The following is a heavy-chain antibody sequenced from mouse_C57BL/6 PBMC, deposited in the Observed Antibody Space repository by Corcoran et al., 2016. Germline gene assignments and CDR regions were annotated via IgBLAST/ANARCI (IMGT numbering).Heavy chain of an antibody. V-gene: IGHV9-3*01. CDR2: INTYSGVP. Sequence: QIQLVQSGPELKKPGETVKISCKASGYTFTTYGMSWVKQAPGKGLKWMGWINTYSGVPTYADDFKGRFAFSLETSASTAYLQINNLKNEDTATYFCARWGTGRLDYWGQGTTLTVSS. J-gene: IGHJ2*01. CDR3: ARWGTGRLDY. D-gene: IGHD4-1*01. CDR1: GYTFTTYG.